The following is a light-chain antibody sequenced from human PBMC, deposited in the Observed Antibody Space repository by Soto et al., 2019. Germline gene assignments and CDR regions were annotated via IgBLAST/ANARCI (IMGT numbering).Light chain of an antibody. V-gene: IGLV3-21*04. J-gene: IGLJ1*01. CDR3: QVWDSSSDHYV. Sequence: YELTQPPSVSVAPGKTARITCGGNNIGSKSVHWYQQKPGQAPVLVIYYDSDRPSGIPERFSGSNSGNTATLTISRVEAGDEADYYCQVWDSSSDHYVFGTGTKVTVL. CDR2: YDS. CDR1: NIGSKS.